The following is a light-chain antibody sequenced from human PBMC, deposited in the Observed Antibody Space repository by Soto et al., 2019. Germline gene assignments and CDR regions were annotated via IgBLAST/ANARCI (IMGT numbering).Light chain of an antibody. CDR2: AAS. J-gene: IGKJ1*01. CDR1: QSISSW. V-gene: IGKV1-39*01. CDR3: QQSYSTPWT. Sequence: EIQMTQSPSSLSASVGDRVTITCRASQSISSWLAWYQQKPGKAPKLLIYAASSLQSGVPSRFSGSGSGTDFTLTISSLHPEDFATYYCQQSYSTPWTFGQGTKVDIK.